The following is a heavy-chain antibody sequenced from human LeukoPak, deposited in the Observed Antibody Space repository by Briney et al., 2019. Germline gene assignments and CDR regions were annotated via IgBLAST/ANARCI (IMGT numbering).Heavy chain of an antibody. CDR3: ASSNTANDFWSGPTIDY. V-gene: IGHV1-69*13. Sequence: SVKVSCKASGGTFSSYAISWVRQAPGQGLEWMGGIIPIFGTANYAEKFQGRVTITADESTSTAYMELSSLRSEDTAVYYCASSNTANDFWSGPTIDYWGQGTLVTVSS. J-gene: IGHJ4*02. CDR2: IIPIFGTA. D-gene: IGHD3-3*01. CDR1: GGTFSSYA.